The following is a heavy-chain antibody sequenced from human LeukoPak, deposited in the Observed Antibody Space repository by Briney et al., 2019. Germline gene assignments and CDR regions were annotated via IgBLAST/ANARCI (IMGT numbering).Heavy chain of an antibody. D-gene: IGHD4-23*01. CDR1: GFTLSSYG. Sequence: GGSLRLSCAASGFTLSSYGMRWVRQAPGKGLEWVAVISYAGSNKYYVDSVKGRFTISRDNSKNTLYLQMNSLRAEDTAVYYCAKDSLRWSYFYYGMDVWGQGTTVTVSS. V-gene: IGHV3-30*18. CDR3: AKDSLRWSYFYYGMDV. CDR2: ISYAGSNK. J-gene: IGHJ6*02.